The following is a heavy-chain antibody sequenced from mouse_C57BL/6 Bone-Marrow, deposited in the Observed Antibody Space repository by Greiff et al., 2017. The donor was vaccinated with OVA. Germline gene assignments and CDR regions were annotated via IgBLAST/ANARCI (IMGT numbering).Heavy chain of an antibody. V-gene: IGHV5-12*01. CDR3: ARRYYGSSHWYFDV. CDR1: GFTFSDYY. D-gene: IGHD1-1*01. Sequence: EVQGVESGGGLVQPGGSLKLSCAASGFTFSDYYMYWVRQTPEKRLEWVAYISNGGGRTYYPDNVKGQFTISRDNAKNTLYLQMSRLKSENTAMYYCARRYYGSSHWYFDVWGTGTTVTVSS. CDR2: ISNGGGRT. J-gene: IGHJ1*03.